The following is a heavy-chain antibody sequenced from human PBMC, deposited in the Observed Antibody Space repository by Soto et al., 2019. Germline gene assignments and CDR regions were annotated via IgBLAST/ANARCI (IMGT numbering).Heavy chain of an antibody. V-gene: IGHV1-2*02. J-gene: IGHJ5*01. D-gene: IGHD3-10*01. Sequence: DAVKVSCQASGFTFTDYYMHWVRQARGQGLEWMGWTHAKDCGTNYARKFQGRVTITRDTPLNTAYMEVSALTSYATAGYYGARVVDYSPSGIASWGHGTLVTVSS. CDR1: GFTFTDYY. CDR2: THAKDCGT. CDR3: ARVVDYSPSGIAS.